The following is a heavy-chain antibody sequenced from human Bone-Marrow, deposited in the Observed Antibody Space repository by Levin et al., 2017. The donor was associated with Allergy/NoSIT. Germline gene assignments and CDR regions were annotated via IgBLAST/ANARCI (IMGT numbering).Heavy chain of an antibody. D-gene: IGHD3-10*01. CDR1: GYSFTSYW. Sequence: GGSLRLSCKGSGYSFTSYWIGWVRQMPGKGLEWMGIIYPGDSDTRYSPSFQGQVTISADKSISTAYLQWSSLKASDTAMYYCARQSRGDYGSGSWDFDYWGQGTLVTVSS. CDR3: ARQSRGDYGSGSWDFDY. J-gene: IGHJ4*02. CDR2: IYPGDSDT. V-gene: IGHV5-51*01.